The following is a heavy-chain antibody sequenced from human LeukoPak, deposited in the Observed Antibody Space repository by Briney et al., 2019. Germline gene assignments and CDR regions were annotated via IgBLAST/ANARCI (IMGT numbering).Heavy chain of an antibody. J-gene: IGHJ6*02. CDR3: ARNVRNPGYYYGMDV. CDR1: GGSISRSNW. V-gene: IGHV4-4*02. Sequence: SETLSLTCAVSGGSISRSNWWSWVRQPPGKGLEWIGEIYHSGSTNYNPSLKSRVTISVDKSKNQFSLKLSSVTAADTAVYYCARNVRNPGYYYGMDVWGQGTTVTVSS. D-gene: IGHD1-14*01. CDR2: IYHSGST.